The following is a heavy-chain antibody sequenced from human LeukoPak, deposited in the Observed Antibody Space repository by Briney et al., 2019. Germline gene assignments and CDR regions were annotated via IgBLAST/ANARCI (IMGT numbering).Heavy chain of an antibody. J-gene: IGHJ4*02. V-gene: IGHV3-33*01. Sequence: GGSLRLSCAASGFTFSSYGMHWVRRAPGKGLEWVAVIWYDGSNKYYADSVKGRFTISRDNSKNTLYLQMNSLRAEDTAVYYCARDYYDSSGYSRGLGNWGQGTLVTVSS. CDR1: GFTFSSYG. CDR3: ARDYYDSSGYSRGLGN. CDR2: IWYDGSNK. D-gene: IGHD3-22*01.